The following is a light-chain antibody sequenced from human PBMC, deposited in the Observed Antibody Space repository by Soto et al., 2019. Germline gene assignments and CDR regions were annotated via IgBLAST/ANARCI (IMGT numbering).Light chain of an antibody. J-gene: IGKJ1*01. Sequence: EIVMTQSPATLSVSPGERATLSCRASQTVIRNLAWYQQKPGQTPRLHIFGASTRATGIPARFSGSGSGTEFTLTISSLQPEDFAVFFCQPYAVWPPQKFGRGTKVEIK. CDR2: GAS. V-gene: IGKV3-15*01. CDR3: QPYAVWPPQK. CDR1: QTVIRN.